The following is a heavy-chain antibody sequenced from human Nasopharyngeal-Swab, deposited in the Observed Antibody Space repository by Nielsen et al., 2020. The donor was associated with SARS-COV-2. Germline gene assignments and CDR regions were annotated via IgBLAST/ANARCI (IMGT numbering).Heavy chain of an antibody. J-gene: IGHJ4*02. CDR3: AKDRYCSGGACYFNGFDS. Sequence: GGSLSLSCSASGFTFSTYAMSWVRQAPGKGLEWVSSVSGTGHTTKYTDSVKGLFTISRDNSEKKVYLEMHSLRAEDTAVYYCAKDRYCSGGACYFNGFDSWGQGTLVTVSS. V-gene: IGHV3-23*01. D-gene: IGHD2-15*01. CDR2: VSGTGHTT. CDR1: GFTFSTYA.